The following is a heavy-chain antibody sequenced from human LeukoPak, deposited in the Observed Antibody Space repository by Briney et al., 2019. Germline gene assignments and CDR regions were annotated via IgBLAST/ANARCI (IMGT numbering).Heavy chain of an antibody. J-gene: IGHJ3*02. D-gene: IGHD3-9*01. CDR2: IYYSGST. V-gene: IGHV4-59*01. Sequence: SETLSLTCTVSGGSISSYYWSWIRQPPGKGLGWIGYIYYSGSTNYNPSLKSRVTISVDTSKNQFSLRLSSVTAADTAVYYCARGGPPFGYDILTGYYLGNAFDIWGQGTMVTVSS. CDR3: ARGGPPFGYDILTGYYLGNAFDI. CDR1: GGSISSYY.